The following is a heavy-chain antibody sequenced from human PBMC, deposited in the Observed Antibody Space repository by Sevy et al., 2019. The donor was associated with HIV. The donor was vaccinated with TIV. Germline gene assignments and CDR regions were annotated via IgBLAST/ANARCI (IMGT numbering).Heavy chain of an antibody. CDR2: IIPIFGTA. CDR1: GGTFSSYA. J-gene: IGHJ4*02. CDR3: ASPGNYDILTGYYKSPYFDY. Sequence: ASVKVSCKASGGTFSSYAISWVRQAPGQGLEWMGGIIPIFGTANYAQKFQGRVTITADESTSTAYMELSSLRSEDTAVYYCASPGNYDILTGYYKSPYFDYWGQGTLVTVSS. V-gene: IGHV1-69*13. D-gene: IGHD3-9*01.